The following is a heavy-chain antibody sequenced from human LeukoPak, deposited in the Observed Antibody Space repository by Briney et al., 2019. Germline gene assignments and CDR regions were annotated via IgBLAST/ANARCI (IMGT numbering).Heavy chain of an antibody. J-gene: IGHJ4*02. D-gene: IGHD6-19*01. CDR1: GFTFSSYW. CDR3: ARAIAVAGKYYFDF. Sequence: GGSLRLSCAASGFTFSSYWMHWVRQAPGKGLVWVSRINNDGTNTLYADSAGGRFTISRDNGKNTLYLQMNSLTAEDTAVYYCARAIAVAGKYYFDFWGQGTLVTVSS. CDR2: INNDGTNT. V-gene: IGHV3-74*01.